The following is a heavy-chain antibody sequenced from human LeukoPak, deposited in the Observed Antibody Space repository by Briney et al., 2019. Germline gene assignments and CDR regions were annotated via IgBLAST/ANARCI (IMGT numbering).Heavy chain of an antibody. J-gene: IGHJ6*04. CDR2: IDPSDSYT. CDR3: ARLIESTSGYYYYGMDV. V-gene: IGHV5-10-1*01. D-gene: IGHD3-16*02. Sequence: GESQKISCKGSGYSFTSYWISWVRQMPGKGLEWMGRIDPSDSYTNYSPSFQGHVTISADKSISTAYLQWSSLKASDTAMYYCARLIESTSGYYYYGMDVWGKGTTVTVSS. CDR1: GYSFTSYW.